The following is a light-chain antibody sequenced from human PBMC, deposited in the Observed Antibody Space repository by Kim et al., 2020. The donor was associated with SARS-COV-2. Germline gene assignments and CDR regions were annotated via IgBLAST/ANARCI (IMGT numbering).Light chain of an antibody. CDR1: QSVSGN. CDR3: QQYNNWPRT. CDR2: GAS. J-gene: IGKJ1*01. Sequence: EIVMTQSPATLSVSPGERATLSCTASQSVSGNLAWYQQKPGQAPRLIIYGASTRATGIPARFSGSGSGTEFTLTISSLQPEDFAVYYCQQYNNWPRTFGHGTKVDIK. V-gene: IGKV3-15*01.